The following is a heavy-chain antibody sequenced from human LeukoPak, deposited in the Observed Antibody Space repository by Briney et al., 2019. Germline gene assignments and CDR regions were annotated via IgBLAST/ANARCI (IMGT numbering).Heavy chain of an antibody. D-gene: IGHD5-12*01. J-gene: IGHJ4*02. Sequence: ASVKVSCKTSGNTFTPYYMHWVRQAPGQGLEWMGVINPTTGNTNYAQKFQGRVTMTRDTSTSTVYMELSSLRSDDTAVYYCAGAKNSGYEYWGQGTLVTVSS. CDR3: AGAKNSGYEY. V-gene: IGHV1-46*01. CDR2: INPTTGNT. CDR1: GNTFTPYY.